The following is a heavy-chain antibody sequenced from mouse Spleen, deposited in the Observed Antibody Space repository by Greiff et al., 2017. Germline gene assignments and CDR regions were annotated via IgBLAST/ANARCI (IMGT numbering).Heavy chain of an antibody. Sequence: QVQLQQPGAELVMPGASVKLSCKASGYTFTSYWMHWVKQRPGQGLEWIGEIDPSDSYTNYNQKFKGKATLTVDKSSSTAYMQLSSLTSEDSAVYYCGRRGWPYWYFDVWGAGTTVTVSS. CDR2: IDPSDSYT. D-gene: IGHD2-3*01. J-gene: IGHJ1*01. CDR1: GYTFTSYW. V-gene: IGHV1-69*01. CDR3: GRRGWPYWYFDV.